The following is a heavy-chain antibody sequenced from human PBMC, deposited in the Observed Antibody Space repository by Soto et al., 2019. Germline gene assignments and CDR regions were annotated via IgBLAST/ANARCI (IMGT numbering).Heavy chain of an antibody. D-gene: IGHD6-19*01. J-gene: IGHJ5*02. CDR2: ISSSSTTN. V-gene: IGHV3-48*01. CDR1: GFTFSSYS. CDR3: ARGRAEYSSGGFGSFDP. Sequence: QLGGSLKLSCAASGFTFSSYSMTWVRQAPGKGREWVSYISSSSTTNYYADSVKGGFTISRYNAKNSLYLKMNSLRAEDTAVYYCARGRAEYSSGGFGSFDPWGQGTLVTVSS.